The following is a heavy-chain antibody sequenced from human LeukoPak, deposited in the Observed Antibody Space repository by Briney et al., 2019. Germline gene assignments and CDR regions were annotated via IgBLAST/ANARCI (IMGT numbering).Heavy chain of an antibody. D-gene: IGHD6-13*01. CDR3: ARDRAAARMDV. CDR1: GFTFRSHG. CDR2: IWYDGSNK. V-gene: IGHV3-33*01. J-gene: IGHJ6*04. Sequence: GGSLRLSCAASGFTFRSHGMYWVRQAPGKGLEWVAIIWYDGSNKYYADSVKGRFTISRDNSKNTLYLQMNSLRAEDTAVYYCARDRAAARMDVWGKGTTVTVSS.